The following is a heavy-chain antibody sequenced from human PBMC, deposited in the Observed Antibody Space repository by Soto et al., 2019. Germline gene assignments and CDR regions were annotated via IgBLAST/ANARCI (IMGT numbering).Heavy chain of an antibody. Sequence: SLRLSCASSGFSFGTYWMTWVRQAPGKGLEWVANINPDGTEKYYVDSVKGRFTISRDNAKTTLYLQITSLTAEDTAVYYCKQGGHVDYCGQGTLVTVSS. CDR1: GFSFGTYW. D-gene: IGHD3-16*01. CDR3: KQGGHVDY. V-gene: IGHV3-7*03. CDR2: INPDGTEK. J-gene: IGHJ4*02.